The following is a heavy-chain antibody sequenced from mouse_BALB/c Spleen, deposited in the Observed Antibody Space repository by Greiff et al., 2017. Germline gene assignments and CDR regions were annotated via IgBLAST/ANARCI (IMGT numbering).Heavy chain of an antibody. CDR3: ARTSTTVVAGMDY. CDR2: INPYNGAT. J-gene: IGHJ4*01. CDR1: GYSFTGYY. Sequence: VQLKESGPELVKPGASVKISCKASGYSFTGYYMHWVKQSHVKSLEWIGRINPYNGATSYNQNFKDKASLTVDKSSSTAYMELHSLTSEDSAVYYCARTSTTVVAGMDYWGQGTSVTVSS. D-gene: IGHD1-1*01. V-gene: IGHV1-31*01.